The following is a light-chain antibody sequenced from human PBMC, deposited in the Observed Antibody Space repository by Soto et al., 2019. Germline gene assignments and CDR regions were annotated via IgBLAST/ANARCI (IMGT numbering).Light chain of an antibody. CDR3: SSYTSSSTPYV. CDR1: SSDVGGYDY. Sequence: QSVLTQPASVSGSPGQSITISCTGTSSDVGGYDYVSWYQHHPGKAPKLMIFDVSKRPSGVSNRFSGSKSANTATLTISGLQAEDEADYYCSSYTSSSTPYVFGTGTKVTV. CDR2: DVS. J-gene: IGLJ1*01. V-gene: IGLV2-14*03.